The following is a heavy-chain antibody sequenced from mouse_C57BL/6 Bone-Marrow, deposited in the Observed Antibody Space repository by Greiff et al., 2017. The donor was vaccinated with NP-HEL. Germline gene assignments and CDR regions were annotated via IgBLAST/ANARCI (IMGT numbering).Heavy chain of an antibody. J-gene: IGHJ2*01. Sequence: QVQLQQPGAELVKPGASVKLSCKASGYTFTSYWMHWVKQRPGQGLEWIGMIHPNSGSTNYNEKFKNKATLTVDKSSSTAYMQLSSLTSEDSAVYYCARRGYGAYYSNYVDYWGQGTTLTVSS. CDR2: IHPNSGST. D-gene: IGHD2-12*01. CDR3: ARRGYGAYYSNYVDY. V-gene: IGHV1-64*01. CDR1: GYTFTSYW.